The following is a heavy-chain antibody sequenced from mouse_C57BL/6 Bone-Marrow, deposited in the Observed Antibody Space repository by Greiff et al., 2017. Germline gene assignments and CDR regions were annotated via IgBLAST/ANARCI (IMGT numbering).Heavy chain of an antibody. CDR2: IYPGNSDT. Sequence: VQLQQSGTVLARPGASVKMSCKTSGYTFTSYWMHWVEQRPGQGLEWIGAIYPGNSDTSYNQQFKGKAKLTAVTSASTAYMELSSLTNEDSAVYYCTRHGSSSYFDYWGQGTTLTVSS. CDR1: GYTFTSYW. V-gene: IGHV1-5*01. J-gene: IGHJ2*01. CDR3: TRHGSSSYFDY. D-gene: IGHD1-1*01.